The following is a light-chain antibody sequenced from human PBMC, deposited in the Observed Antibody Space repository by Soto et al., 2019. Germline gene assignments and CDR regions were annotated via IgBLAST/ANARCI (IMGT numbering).Light chain of an antibody. CDR3: QQSGT. J-gene: IGKJ3*01. Sequence: EIVMTQSPASLSVSPGDRATLSCRASQSVSSNLAWYQQKPGQAPRLLIFGASTRATGIPARFSGSGSGTAFTLTISGLQSEDYAVYYCQQSGTFGPGTKVDIK. CDR1: QSVSSN. V-gene: IGKV3-15*01. CDR2: GAS.